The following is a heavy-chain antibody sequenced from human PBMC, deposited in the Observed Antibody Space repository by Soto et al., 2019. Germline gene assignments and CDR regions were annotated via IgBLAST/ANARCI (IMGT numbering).Heavy chain of an antibody. CDR2: ISYDGSKQ. Sequence: QVQLVESGGGVVQPGRSLRLSCAASGFIFGNYGMHWVRQAPGKGLEWVALISYDGSKQYYIDAVKGRFTVSRDNSKNTLYLQTNSLRADDTAVYYCAKEWADTLTGEWGQGTLVTVSS. V-gene: IGHV3-30*18. CDR3: AKEWADTLTGE. J-gene: IGHJ4*02. CDR1: GFIFGNYG. D-gene: IGHD3-9*01.